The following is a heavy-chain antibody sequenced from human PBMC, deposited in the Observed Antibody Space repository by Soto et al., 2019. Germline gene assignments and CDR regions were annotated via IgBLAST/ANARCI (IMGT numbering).Heavy chain of an antibody. CDR1: GLTFGDYA. CDR3: TRDLYCSDNTCYSASDI. Sequence: EVQLVESGGGLVQPGRSLALSCETSGLTFGDYAMGWFRQPPGRGLEWVGFIRSKIHGGTTEYADAVKGRFTISREDSKSIAYLQMNSLQIEVTAVYYCTRDLYCSDNTCYSASDIWDQGTMVTVSS. V-gene: IGHV3-49*03. CDR2: IRSKIHGGTT. D-gene: IGHD3-22*01. J-gene: IGHJ3*02.